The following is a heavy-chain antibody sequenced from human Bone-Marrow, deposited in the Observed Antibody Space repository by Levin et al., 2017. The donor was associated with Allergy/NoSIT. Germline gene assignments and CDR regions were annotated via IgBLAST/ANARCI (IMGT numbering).Heavy chain of an antibody. D-gene: IGHD6-13*01. CDR2: INSDGSST. V-gene: IGHV3-74*01. CDR3: ARDSGIAGADDY. Sequence: SCAASGFTLSSYWMHWVRQAPGKGLVWVSRINSDGSSTRYVDSVKGRFTISRDNAKNTLYLQMSSLRAEDTAVYYCARDSGIAGADDYWGQGTLVTVSS. J-gene: IGHJ4*02. CDR1: GFTLSSYW.